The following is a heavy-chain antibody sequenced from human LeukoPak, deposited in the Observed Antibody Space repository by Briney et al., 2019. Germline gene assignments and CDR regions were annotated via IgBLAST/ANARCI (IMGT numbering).Heavy chain of an antibody. CDR1: GFTFDDYA. J-gene: IGHJ4*02. CDR2: ISWNSGSI. CDR3: AKDRNGDYWYIDY. Sequence: PGGSLRLSCAASGFTFDDYAMHWVRRAPGKGLEWVSGISWNSGSIGYADSVKGRFTISRDNAKNSLYLQMNSLRTEDTALYYCAKDRNGDYWYIDYWGQGTLVTVSS. V-gene: IGHV3-9*01. D-gene: IGHD4-17*01.